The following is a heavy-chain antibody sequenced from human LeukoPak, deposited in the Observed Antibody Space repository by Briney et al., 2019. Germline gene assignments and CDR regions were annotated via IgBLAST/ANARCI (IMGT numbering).Heavy chain of an antibody. CDR1: GFTFSSYA. CDR2: VSGSGGST. D-gene: IGHD1-26*01. J-gene: IGHJ4*02. V-gene: IGHV3-23*01. Sequence: GRSLRLSWAPSGFTFSSYAMSWASHAPGKGLGSVSVVSGSGGSTYYADSVKGRFTISRDNSKNTLYLQMNSLRAEDTAVYYCANCPIVGAEDTDIDYWGQGTLVTVSS. CDR3: ANCPIVGAEDTDIDY.